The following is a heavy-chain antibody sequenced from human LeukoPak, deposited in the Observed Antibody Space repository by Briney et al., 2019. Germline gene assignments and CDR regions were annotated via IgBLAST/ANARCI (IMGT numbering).Heavy chain of an antibody. D-gene: IGHD3-22*01. V-gene: IGHV1-8*01. Sequence: ASVKVSCKASGNTFTSYDINWVRQATGQGLEWMGWMNPNSGNTGYAQKFQGRVTMTRNTSISTAYMELSSLRSEDTAVSYCARAPIDSENSAYYSGFDYWGQGTLVTVSS. CDR1: GNTFTSYD. J-gene: IGHJ4*02. CDR3: ARAPIDSENSAYYSGFDY. CDR2: MNPNSGNT.